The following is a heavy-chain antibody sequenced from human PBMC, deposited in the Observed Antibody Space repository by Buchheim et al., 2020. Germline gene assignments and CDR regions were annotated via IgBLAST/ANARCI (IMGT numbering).Heavy chain of an antibody. CDR2: MSFDGSNK. V-gene: IGHV3-30*18. Sequence: QVHLVESGGGVVQPGRSLRLSCAASGFTFNNYDMYWVRQAPGKGLEWVAYMSFDGSNKYYADSVKGRFTISRDNSKNTLYLQMDSLRPEDTAMYYCAKDLHKYSSSSWDTFDVWGQGT. CDR3: AKDLHKYSSSSWDTFDV. CDR1: GFTFNNYD. D-gene: IGHD6-6*01. J-gene: IGHJ3*01.